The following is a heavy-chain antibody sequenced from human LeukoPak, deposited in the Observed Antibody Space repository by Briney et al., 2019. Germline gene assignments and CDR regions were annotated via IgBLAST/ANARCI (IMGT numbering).Heavy chain of an antibody. CDR1: GYTFTNYG. CDR3: ARDYDSSGYMGY. J-gene: IGHJ4*02. CDR2: ISPYNANT. V-gene: IGHV1-18*01. D-gene: IGHD3-22*01. Sequence: ASVKVSCKASGYTFTNYGLNWVRQVPGHGPEWMGWISPYNANTNFAPRFQDRVTMTRDISTTTSYMELRSLRSDDTAVYYCARDYDSSGYMGYWGQGTLVTVSS.